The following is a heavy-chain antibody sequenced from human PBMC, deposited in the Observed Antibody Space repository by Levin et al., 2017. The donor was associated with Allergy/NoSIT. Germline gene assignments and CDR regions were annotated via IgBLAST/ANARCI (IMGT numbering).Heavy chain of an antibody. J-gene: IGHJ6*03. CDR2: IRQDGSEK. CDR3: ARATNWNPNYYYHYMDV. V-gene: IGHV3-7*03. CDR1: GFTFSNYW. Sequence: PGGSLRLSCAASGFTFSNYWMTWVRQAPGKGLEWVANIRQDGSEKYYVESVKGRFTISRDNAKNSLYLQMNRLRGDDTAVYYCARATNWNPNYYYHYMDVWGKGTTLTVSS. D-gene: IGHD1-1*01.